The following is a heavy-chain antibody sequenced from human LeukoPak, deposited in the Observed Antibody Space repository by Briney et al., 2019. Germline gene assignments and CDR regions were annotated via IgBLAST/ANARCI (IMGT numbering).Heavy chain of an antibody. D-gene: IGHD3-10*01. CDR1: GCTFSRYG. J-gene: IGHJ4*02. CDR3: ATHYYASGNYYNPIFY. V-gene: IGHV3-30*02. CDR2: IRYDESDK. Sequence: PGGSLRLSCAASGCTFSRYGMHWVRQAPGKGLEWVAFIRYDESDKKYKDSVKGRFTVSKDNSKNTLSLQMHSLRVEDTAVYYCATHYYASGNYYNPIFYWGQGALVTVSS.